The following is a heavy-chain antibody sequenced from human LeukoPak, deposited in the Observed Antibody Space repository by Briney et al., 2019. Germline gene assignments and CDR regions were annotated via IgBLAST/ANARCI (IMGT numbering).Heavy chain of an antibody. CDR3: ARVLRVGWYFDL. J-gene: IGHJ2*01. CDR1: GVTVSNNY. Sequence: GGSLRLSCEASGVTVSNNYLTWVRQAPGEGLEWVSVIYSGGSTYYADSVKGRFTISRDNSKNTMYLQMNSLRAEDTAVYYCARVLRVGWYFDLWGRGTLVTVSS. CDR2: IYSGGST. V-gene: IGHV3-53*01.